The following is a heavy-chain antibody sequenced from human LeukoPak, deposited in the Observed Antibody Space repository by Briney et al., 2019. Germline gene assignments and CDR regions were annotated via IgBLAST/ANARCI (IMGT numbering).Heavy chain of an antibody. Sequence: ASVTVSCTASGYTFTSYGISWVRQAPGQGLECMGWISPYSGNTDYAQKLQGRVTMTTDTSTTTAYMELRSLRFDDTAVYYCARTSGVSVAGSPYYFDFWGQGTLISVSS. CDR2: ISPYSGNT. V-gene: IGHV1-18*01. D-gene: IGHD6-19*01. CDR3: ARTSGVSVAGSPYYFDF. CDR1: GYTFTSYG. J-gene: IGHJ4*02.